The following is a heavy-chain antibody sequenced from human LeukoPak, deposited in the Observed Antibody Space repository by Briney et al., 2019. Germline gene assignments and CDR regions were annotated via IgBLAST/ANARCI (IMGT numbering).Heavy chain of an antibody. D-gene: IGHD2/OR15-2a*01. V-gene: IGHV3-30*04. CDR3: AREGKSMATFDY. CDR2: ISYDGSNK. Sequence: GRSLRLSCAASGFTFSSYAMHWVRQAPGKGLEWVAVISYDGSNKYYADSVKGRFTISRDNSKNALYLQMNSLRAEDTAVYYCAREGKSMATFDYWGQGTLVTVSS. CDR1: GFTFSSYA. J-gene: IGHJ4*02.